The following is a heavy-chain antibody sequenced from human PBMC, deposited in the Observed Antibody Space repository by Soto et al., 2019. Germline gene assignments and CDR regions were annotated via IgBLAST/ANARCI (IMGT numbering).Heavy chain of an antibody. CDR2: IYYSGST. CDR1: GGSISSGDYY. Sequence: QVQLQESGPGLVKPSQTLSLTCTVSGGSISSGDYYWSWIRQHPGKGLEWIAYIYYSGSTYYNPSLKSRVTISVDTSKNQFSLKLSSVTAADTAMYYCAREGRTSGGVDYWGQGTLVTVSS. D-gene: IGHD2-2*01. V-gene: IGHV4-31*03. J-gene: IGHJ4*02. CDR3: AREGRTSGGVDY.